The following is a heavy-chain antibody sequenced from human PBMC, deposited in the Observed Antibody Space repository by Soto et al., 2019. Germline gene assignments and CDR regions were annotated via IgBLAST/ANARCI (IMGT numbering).Heavy chain of an antibody. CDR2: IRDKTNGYAT. CDR3: TRLDAPGDRALDI. V-gene: IGHV3-73*01. Sequence: EVQLVESGGDLDQPGGSLKLSCAASGFSISGSAIHWVRQASGKGLEWVARIRDKTNGYATGYAASVQGRFTISRDDSKNTAFLQMNSLKTEDTAVYYCTRLDAPGDRALDIWGQGTMVTVSS. J-gene: IGHJ3*02. CDR1: GFSISGSA.